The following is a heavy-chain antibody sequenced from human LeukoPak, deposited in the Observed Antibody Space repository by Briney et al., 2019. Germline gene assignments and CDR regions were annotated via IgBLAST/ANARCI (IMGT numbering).Heavy chain of an antibody. Sequence: GESLKISCKGPGYSFTSYWIGWVRQMPGKGLEWMGIIYPGDSDTRYSPSFQGQVTISADKSISTAYLQWSSLKASDTAMYYCARRGYYDSSGYYYFDYWGQGTLVTVSS. J-gene: IGHJ4*02. D-gene: IGHD3-22*01. CDR2: IYPGDSDT. CDR3: ARRGYYDSSGYYYFDY. V-gene: IGHV5-51*01. CDR1: GYSFTSYW.